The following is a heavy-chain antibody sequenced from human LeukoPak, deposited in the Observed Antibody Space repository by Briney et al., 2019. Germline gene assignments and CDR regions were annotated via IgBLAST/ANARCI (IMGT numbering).Heavy chain of an antibody. CDR1: GGSFSDYY. Sequence: SETLSLTCAVYGGSFSDYYWTWIRQPPGKGLEWIGEINHSGSPNNNPSLKSRVSISFDTSKNQFSLKLTSVTAADTAVYYCARHSNGNGGVDWFDPWGQGTQVTVSS. CDR3: ARHSNGNGGVDWFDP. J-gene: IGHJ5*02. V-gene: IGHV4-34*01. CDR2: INHSGSP. D-gene: IGHD1-20*01.